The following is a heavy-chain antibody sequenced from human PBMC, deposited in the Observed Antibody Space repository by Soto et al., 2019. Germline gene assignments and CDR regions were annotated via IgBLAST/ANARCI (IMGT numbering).Heavy chain of an antibody. J-gene: IGHJ4*02. V-gene: IGHV4-59*02. CDR2: IYDSGCP. CDR3: ARGVGSSPPRY. D-gene: IGHD1-26*01. Sequence: SETLSLTCSIPCGSVSVYYWSWIRQPRGQALEWIGYIYDSGCPYYNPSFRSRVIISADTSKNEISLKLTSATAADTAVYYCARGVGSSPPRYWGRGTLVT. CDR1: CGSVSVYY.